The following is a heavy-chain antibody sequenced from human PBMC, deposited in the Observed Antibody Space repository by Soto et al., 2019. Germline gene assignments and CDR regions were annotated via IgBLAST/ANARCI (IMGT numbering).Heavy chain of an antibody. Sequence: QVQLVQSGAEVKKPGSSVKVSCKASGGTFSSYDISWVRQAPGQGLEWMGGIIPIFGTANYAQKFQGRVTITADESTSTAYMELSSLRSEDTAVYYCARELGYCSSTSCYSGNWFDPWGQGTLVTVSS. CDR2: IIPIFGTA. V-gene: IGHV1-69*01. D-gene: IGHD2-2*02. CDR3: ARELGYCSSTSCYSGNWFDP. J-gene: IGHJ5*02. CDR1: GGTFSSYD.